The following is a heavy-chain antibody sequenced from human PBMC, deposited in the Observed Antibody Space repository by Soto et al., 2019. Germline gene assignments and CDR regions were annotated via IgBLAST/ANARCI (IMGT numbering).Heavy chain of an antibody. Sequence: GASVKVSCKASGGTFSSYAISWVRQAPGQGLEWMGGIIPIFGTANYAQKFQGRVTITADESTSTAYMELSSLRSEDTAVYYCARAGWVRVNYCSGGSCYLGWFDPWGQGTLVTVSS. D-gene: IGHD2-15*01. CDR1: GGTFSSYA. J-gene: IGHJ5*02. CDR3: ARAGWVRVNYCSGGSCYLGWFDP. V-gene: IGHV1-69*13. CDR2: IIPIFGTA.